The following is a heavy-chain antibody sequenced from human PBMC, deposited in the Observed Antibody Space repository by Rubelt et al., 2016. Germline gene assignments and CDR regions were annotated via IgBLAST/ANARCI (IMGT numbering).Heavy chain of an antibody. CDR2: IYYSGRN. CDR3: ARFRFCSGGSCETDN. Sequence: QLQLQESGPGLVKPSETLSLTCTVSGGSISSSSYYWGWIRQPPGKGLEWIGSIYYSGRNYHNPSLKRRCTISADPSKKQISLKLNSVTAADTAVYYCARFRFCSGGSCETDNWGQGTLVTVSS. V-gene: IGHV4-39*01. CDR1: GGSISSSSYY. D-gene: IGHD2-15*01. J-gene: IGHJ4*02.